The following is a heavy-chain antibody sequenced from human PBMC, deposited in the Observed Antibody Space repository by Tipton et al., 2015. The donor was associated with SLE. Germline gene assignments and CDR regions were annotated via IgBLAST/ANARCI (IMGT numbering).Heavy chain of an antibody. CDR2: IYYSGST. D-gene: IGHD3-9*01. CDR3: ARSPYYDILTGYSPYCFDY. V-gene: IGHV4-39*07. Sequence: TLSLTCTVSGGSISSSSYYWGWIRQPPGKGLEWIGSIYYSGSTYYNPSLKSRVTISVDTSKNQFSLKLSSVTAADTAVYYCARSPYYDILTGYSPYCFDYWGQGTLVTVSS. J-gene: IGHJ4*02. CDR1: GGSISSSSYY.